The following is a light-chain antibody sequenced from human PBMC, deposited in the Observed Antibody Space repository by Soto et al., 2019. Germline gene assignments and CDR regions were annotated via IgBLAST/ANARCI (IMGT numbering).Light chain of an antibody. Sequence: QSVLTQPASVSGSPGQSITISCTGTSSDVGGYKYFSWYQQHPGKAPKIMIYDVTNRPSGVSNLFSGSKSGNTASLTIFGLQAEDEADYYCSSYTSRSTYVFGTGTKVTV. CDR2: DVT. CDR1: SSDVGGYKY. CDR3: SSYTSRSTYV. V-gene: IGLV2-14*01. J-gene: IGLJ1*01.